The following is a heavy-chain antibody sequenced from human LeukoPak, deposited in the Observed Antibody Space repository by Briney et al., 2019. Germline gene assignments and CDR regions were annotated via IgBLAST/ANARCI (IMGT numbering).Heavy chain of an antibody. CDR2: IDPGDSHA. CDR1: GSNFSNYG. Sequence: GASLKISCKGSGSNFSNYGIGWVRQLPGKGLEWMGLIDPGDSHAIYSPSFQGQVTISADKSISAAYLQWSSLKASDTAMYYCARHGVGAGLAAAYIWGQGTLLTVSS. D-gene: IGHD6-13*01. J-gene: IGHJ4*02. V-gene: IGHV5-51*01. CDR3: ARHGVGAGLAAAYI.